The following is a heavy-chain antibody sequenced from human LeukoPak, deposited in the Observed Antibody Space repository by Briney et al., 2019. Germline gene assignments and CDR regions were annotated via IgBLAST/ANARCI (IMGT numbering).Heavy chain of an antibody. D-gene: IGHD5-12*01. CDR1: GFTFNSYW. CDR3: ARGGYDLCFDY. CDR2: TNSDESSK. V-gene: IGHV3-74*01. J-gene: IGHJ4*02. Sequence: AGGYLSCCGAASGFTFNSYWMHWVRQARGKGLVWISRTNSDESSKSYADSVKGRFTISRDNAKNTLYLQMNSLRAEDTDVYYCARGGYDLCFDYWGQGTLVTVSS.